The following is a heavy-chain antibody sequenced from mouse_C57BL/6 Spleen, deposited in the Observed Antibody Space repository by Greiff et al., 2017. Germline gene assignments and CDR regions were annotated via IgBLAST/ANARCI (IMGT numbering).Heavy chain of an antibody. V-gene: IGHV3-6*01. Sequence: EVQLQESGPGLVKPSPSLSLSCSVTGYSITSGYYWYWIRQSPGNILEWMGYISYDGSNNYNPSLKNLISITRDTSKNQFFLKLNSVTTEDTATYYCARGGGARWYFDVWGTGTTVTVSS. CDR3: ARGGGARWYFDV. CDR2: ISYDGSN. J-gene: IGHJ1*03. CDR1: GYSITSGYY. D-gene: IGHD1-1*02.